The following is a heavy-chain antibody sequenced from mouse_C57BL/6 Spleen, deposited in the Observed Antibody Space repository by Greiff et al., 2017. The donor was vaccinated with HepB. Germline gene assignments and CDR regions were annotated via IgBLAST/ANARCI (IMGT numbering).Heavy chain of an antibody. V-gene: IGHV1-82*01. CDR3: ASTDSSGYLLWFAY. CDR1: GYAFSSSW. J-gene: IGHJ3*01. D-gene: IGHD3-2*02. Sequence: VKLQESGPELVKPGASVKISCKASGYAFSSSWMNWVKQRPGKGLEWIGRIYPGDGDTNYNGKFKGKATLTADKSSSTAYMQLSSLTSEDSAVYFCASTDSSGYLLWFAYRGQGTLVTVSA. CDR2: IYPGDGDT.